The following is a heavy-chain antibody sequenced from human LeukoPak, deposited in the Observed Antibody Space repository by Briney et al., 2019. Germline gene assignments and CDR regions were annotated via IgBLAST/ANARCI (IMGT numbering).Heavy chain of an antibody. CDR3: ARVQTVTPYYYFYGMDV. V-gene: IGHV3-64*04. J-gene: IGHJ6*02. D-gene: IGHD4-17*01. CDR1: GFTFSSYA. CDR2: ISSNGGST. Sequence: GGSLRLSCSASGFTFSSYAMHWVRQAPGKGLEYVSAISSNGGSTYYADSVKGRFTISRDNSKNTLSLQMNSLRAEDTAVYYCARVQTVTPYYYFYGMDVWGQGTTVTVSS.